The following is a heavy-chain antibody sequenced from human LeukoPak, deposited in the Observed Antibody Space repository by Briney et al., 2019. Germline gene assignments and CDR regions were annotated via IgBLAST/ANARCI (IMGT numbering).Heavy chain of an antibody. CDR2: ISPTSSYM. CDR1: GFTFSSYA. J-gene: IGHJ5*02. V-gene: IGHV3-21*04. Sequence: PGGSLRLSGAASGFTFSSYAMSWVRQAPGKGLEWVSWISPTSSYMYYADSVKGRFTISRDNAKNSLYLQMNSLRAEDTALYYCVRDADGGNSWFDTWGQGTLVTVSS. D-gene: IGHD4-23*01. CDR3: VRDADGGNSWFDT.